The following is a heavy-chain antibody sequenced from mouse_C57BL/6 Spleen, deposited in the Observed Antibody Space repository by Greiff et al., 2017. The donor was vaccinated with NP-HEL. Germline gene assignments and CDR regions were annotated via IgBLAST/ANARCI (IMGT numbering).Heavy chain of an antibody. CDR2: INPSSGYT. CDR1: GYTFTSYT. D-gene: IGHD2-3*01. J-gene: IGHJ3*01. V-gene: IGHV1-4*01. Sequence: VQLQQSGAELARPGASVKMSCKASGYTFTSYTMHWVKQRPGQGLEWIGYINPSSGYTKYNQKFKDKATLTADKSSSTAYMQLSSLTSGDSAVYYCAREGWPAWFAYWGQGTLVTVSA. CDR3: AREGWPAWFAY.